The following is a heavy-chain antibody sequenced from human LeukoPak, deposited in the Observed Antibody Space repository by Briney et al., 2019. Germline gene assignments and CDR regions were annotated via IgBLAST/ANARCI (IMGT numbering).Heavy chain of an antibody. D-gene: IGHD6-13*01. CDR2: INTNTGNP. Sequence: ASVKVSCKASGYTFTNYVMNWVRQAPGQGLEWMGWINTNTGNPTYAQGFTGRFVFSLDTSVSTAYLQISSLKAEDTAVYYCATGKAGDGFDYWGQGTLVTVSS. J-gene: IGHJ4*02. CDR1: GYTFTNYV. V-gene: IGHV7-4-1*02. CDR3: ATGKAGDGFDY.